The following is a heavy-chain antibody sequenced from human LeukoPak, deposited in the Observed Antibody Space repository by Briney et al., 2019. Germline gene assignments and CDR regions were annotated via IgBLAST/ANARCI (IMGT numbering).Heavy chain of an antibody. CDR1: GFTFSNFA. J-gene: IGHJ2*01. CDR3: AKTATYDWFFDL. Sequence: SGGSLRLSCAASGFTFSNFAIHWVRQAPGKGLEWVAVVWYDGSSTYYADPVKGRFTVSRDNSKSILYLRMNSLRAEDTAVYYCAKTATYDWFFDLWGRGTLVTVSS. V-gene: IGHV3-33*06. CDR2: VWYDGSST. D-gene: IGHD3-16*01.